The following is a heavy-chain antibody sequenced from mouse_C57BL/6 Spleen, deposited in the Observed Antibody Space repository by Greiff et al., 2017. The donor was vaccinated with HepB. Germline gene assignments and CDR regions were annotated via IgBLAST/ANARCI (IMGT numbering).Heavy chain of an antibody. Sequence: QVQLKQPGAELVRPGSSVKLSCKASGYTLTSYWMHWVKQRPIQGLEWIGNIDPSDSETHYNQKFKDKATLTVDKSSSTAYMQLSSLTSEDSAVYYCARWGGPYAMDYWGQGTSVTVSS. J-gene: IGHJ4*01. CDR3: ARWGGPYAMDY. CDR1: GYTLTSYW. V-gene: IGHV1-52*01. CDR2: IDPSDSET.